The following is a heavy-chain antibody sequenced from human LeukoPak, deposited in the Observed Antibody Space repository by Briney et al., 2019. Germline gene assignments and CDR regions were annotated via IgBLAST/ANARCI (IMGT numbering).Heavy chain of an antibody. CDR1: GGSISTDRHY. D-gene: IGHD6-19*01. CDR3: ARGLGVAEPYYFDF. J-gene: IGHJ4*02. Sequence: SETLSLTCTVSGGSISTDRHYWGWIRQPPGKGLEDFGSIYHRGTTYYNPSLKSRLTISVDTSKNQFSLNLSSVTAADTSFYYCARGLGVAEPYYFDFWGQGTLVTVSS. CDR2: IYHRGTT. V-gene: IGHV4-39*01.